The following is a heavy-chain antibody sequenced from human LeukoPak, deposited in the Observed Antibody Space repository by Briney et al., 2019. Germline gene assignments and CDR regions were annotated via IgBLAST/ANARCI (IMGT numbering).Heavy chain of an antibody. CDR2: INPNSGGT. Sequence: ASVKVSCKASGYTFTGYYMHWVRQAPGQGLEWMGWINPNSGGTNYAQKFQGRVTMTRDTSISTAYMELSRLRSDDTAVYYCARRTCYDFWSAYNFDYWGQGTLVTVSS. D-gene: IGHD3-3*01. V-gene: IGHV1-2*02. CDR1: GYTFTGYY. J-gene: IGHJ4*02. CDR3: ARRTCYDFWSAYNFDY.